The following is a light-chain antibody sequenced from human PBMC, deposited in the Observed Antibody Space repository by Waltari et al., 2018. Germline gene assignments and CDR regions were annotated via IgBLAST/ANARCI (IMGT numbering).Light chain of an antibody. CDR3: SSYGGNNNLAV. V-gene: IGLV2-8*01. Sequence: QSALTQPPSASGSPGQSVTISCTGTGSDVGGYTYVSWYQLHPGKAPKLIIYEVSKRPSWVPDRFSGSKSGNTASLTVSGLRTEDEADYYCSSYGGNNNLAVFGTGTKVIVL. J-gene: IGLJ1*01. CDR2: EVS. CDR1: GSDVGGYTY.